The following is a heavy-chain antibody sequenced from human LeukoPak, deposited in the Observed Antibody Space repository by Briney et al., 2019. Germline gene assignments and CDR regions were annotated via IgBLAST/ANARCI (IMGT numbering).Heavy chain of an antibody. CDR1: GFTFSSFE. CDR2: ITSSASTI. V-gene: IGHV3-48*03. J-gene: IGHJ4*02. Sequence: GGSLRLSCAASGFTFSSFEMNWVRQAPGKGLEWVSYITSSASTIYYAESVKGRFTISRGNAKNSLFLQMNSLRAEDTAVYFCAKLDYYDTHWGQGTLVTVSS. D-gene: IGHD3-22*01. CDR3: AKLDYYDTH.